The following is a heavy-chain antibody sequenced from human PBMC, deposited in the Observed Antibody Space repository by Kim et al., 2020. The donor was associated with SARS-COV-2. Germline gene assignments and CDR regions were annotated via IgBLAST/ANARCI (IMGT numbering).Heavy chain of an antibody. CDR3: ARPSGGSLYYFDY. J-gene: IGHJ4*02. CDR2: IYYSGST. D-gene: IGHD1-26*01. CDR1: GGSISSSSYY. Sequence: SETLSLTCTVSGGSISSSSYYWGWIRQPPGKGLEWIGSIYYSGSTYYNPSLKSRVTISVDTSKNQFSLKLSSVTAADTAVYYCARPSGGSLYYFDYWGQGTLVTVSS. V-gene: IGHV4-39*01.